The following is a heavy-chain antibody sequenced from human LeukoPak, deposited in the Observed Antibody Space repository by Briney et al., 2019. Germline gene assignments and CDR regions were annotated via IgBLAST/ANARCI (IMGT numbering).Heavy chain of an antibody. V-gene: IGHV3-48*04. Sequence: GGSLRLSCEASGFTFSTYSMQWVRQAPGKGLEWVSYISSSRGTIWYADSVKGRFTISRDNAKSSLYLQMNSLRAEDTAAYYCARDLVGTNPDSFDVWSQGTMVTVSS. CDR3: ARDLVGTNPDSFDV. CDR1: GFTFSTYS. J-gene: IGHJ3*01. D-gene: IGHD1-1*01. CDR2: ISSSRGTI.